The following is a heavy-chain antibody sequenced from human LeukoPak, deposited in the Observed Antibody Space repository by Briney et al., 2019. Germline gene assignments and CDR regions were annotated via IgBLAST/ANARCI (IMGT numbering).Heavy chain of an antibody. J-gene: IGHJ4*02. V-gene: IGHV3-11*01. D-gene: IGHD6-13*01. CDR3: ARRGSSWVHFDY. CDR1: GFTFSDYY. Sequence: GGSLRLSCAASGFTFSDYYMSWIRQAPGEGLEWVSYISSSGSTIYYAGSVKGRFTISRGNAKNSLYLQMNSLRAEDTAVYYCARRGSSWVHFDYWAQGTLVTVSS. CDR2: ISSSGSTI.